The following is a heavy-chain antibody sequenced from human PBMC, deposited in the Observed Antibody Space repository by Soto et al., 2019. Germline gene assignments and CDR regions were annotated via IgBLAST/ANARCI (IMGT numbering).Heavy chain of an antibody. CDR3: ARQEGRQLVLSHFDY. CDR1: GYSFTSYW. D-gene: IGHD6-13*01. Sequence: PGESLKISCKGSGYSFTSYWIGWVRQMPGKGLEWMGIIYPGDSDTRYSPSFQGQVTISADKSISTAYLQWSSLKASDTAMYYCARQEGRQLVLSHFDYWGQGTLVTVSS. V-gene: IGHV5-51*01. CDR2: IYPGDSDT. J-gene: IGHJ4*02.